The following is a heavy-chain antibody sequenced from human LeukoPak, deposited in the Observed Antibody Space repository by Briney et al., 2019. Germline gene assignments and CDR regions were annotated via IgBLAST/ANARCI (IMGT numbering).Heavy chain of an antibody. CDR2: IYSGGST. Sequence: GGSLRLSCAASGFTVSSNYMSWVRQAPGKGLEWVSVIYSGGSTYYADSVKGRFTISRDNSKNTLYLQMSSLRAEDTGVYYCAKSFGPVIAAAGTEDDYWGQGTLVTVSS. D-gene: IGHD6-13*01. CDR3: AKSFGPVIAAAGTEDDY. V-gene: IGHV3-53*01. J-gene: IGHJ4*02. CDR1: GFTVSSNY.